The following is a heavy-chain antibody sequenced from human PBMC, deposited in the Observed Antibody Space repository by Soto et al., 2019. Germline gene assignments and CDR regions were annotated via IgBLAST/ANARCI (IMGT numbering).Heavy chain of an antibody. CDR1: GDTFTGYY. D-gene: IGHD6-6*01. CDR3: ARFREYSRPFVAFHI. J-gene: IGHJ3*02. Sequence: ASVKVSCKASGDTFTGYYMHWVRQAPGQGLEWMGWINPNSGGTNYAQKFQGWVTMTRDTSISTAYMELSRLRSDDTAVYYCARFREYSRPFVAFHIPGPALMVSGS. CDR2: INPNSGGT. V-gene: IGHV1-2*04.